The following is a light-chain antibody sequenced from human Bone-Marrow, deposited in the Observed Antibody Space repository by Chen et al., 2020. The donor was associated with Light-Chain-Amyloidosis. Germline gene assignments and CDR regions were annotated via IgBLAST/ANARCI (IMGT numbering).Light chain of an antibody. CDR1: QSIGTY. CDR2: AES. CDR3: QQSYSTPVT. Sequence: DIQMTQSPSSLSASVGDRLTITCRASQSIGTYLNWYKQKPGKAPNLLIYAESSLQSGVPSRFRGSGSGTDFTLTISSLQPEDFASYYCQQSYSTPVTFGGGTKVEIK. V-gene: IGKV1-39*01. J-gene: IGKJ4*01.